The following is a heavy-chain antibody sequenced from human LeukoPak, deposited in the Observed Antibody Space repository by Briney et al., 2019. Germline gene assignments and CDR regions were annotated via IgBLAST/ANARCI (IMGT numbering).Heavy chain of an antibody. V-gene: IGHV1-69*06. J-gene: IGHJ3*02. D-gene: IGHD3-10*01. Sequence: SVKVSCKASGGTFSSYAISWVRQAPGQGLEWMGGIIPIFGTANYAQKFQGRVTITADKSTSTAYMELSSLRSEDTAVYYCARDFGDSRAFDIWGQGTMVTVSS. CDR1: GGTFSSYA. CDR2: IIPIFGTA. CDR3: ARDFGDSRAFDI.